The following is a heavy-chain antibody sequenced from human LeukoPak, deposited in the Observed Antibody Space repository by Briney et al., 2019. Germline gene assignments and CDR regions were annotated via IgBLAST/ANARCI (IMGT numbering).Heavy chain of an antibody. J-gene: IGHJ4*02. V-gene: IGHV4-34*01. Sequence: SETLSLTCAVYGGSFSGYYWSWIRQPPGKGLEWIGEINHSGSTNYNPSLKSRVTISVDTSKNQFSLKLSSVTAADTAVYCCARATPATRWFGDWGQGTLVTVSS. CDR1: GGSFSGYY. D-gene: IGHD3-10*01. CDR2: INHSGST. CDR3: ARATPATRWFGD.